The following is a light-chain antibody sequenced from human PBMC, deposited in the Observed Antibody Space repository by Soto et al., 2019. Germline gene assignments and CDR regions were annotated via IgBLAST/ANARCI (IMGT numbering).Light chain of an antibody. V-gene: IGKV3-20*01. CDR1: QSVSSSY. J-gene: IGKJ1*01. CDR3: QQYGSSGT. Sequence: EIGLTQAPGTLCWAQGARASLSCRASQSVSSSYLAWHQQKPGQAPRLLIYGASNRATGIPDRFSGSGSGTDSTLTISRLEPEDFAVYYCQQYGSSGTFGQGTKVDTK. CDR2: GAS.